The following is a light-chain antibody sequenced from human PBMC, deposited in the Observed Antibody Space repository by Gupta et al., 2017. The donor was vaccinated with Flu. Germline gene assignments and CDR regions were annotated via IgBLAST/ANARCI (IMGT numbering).Light chain of an antibody. CDR1: SSDVGAYNS. J-gene: IGLJ3*02. Sequence: QSALTKPRTVSGCPGQSVTVSCTGTSSDVGAYNSVSWYQHHPGKAPKLMIYDSTKRPSGVPDRFSGSKSVNTASLTISGLRAEDEADYYCCSYSGSYTWAFGGGTKLTVL. CDR2: DST. CDR3: CSYSGSYTWA. V-gene: IGLV2-11*01.